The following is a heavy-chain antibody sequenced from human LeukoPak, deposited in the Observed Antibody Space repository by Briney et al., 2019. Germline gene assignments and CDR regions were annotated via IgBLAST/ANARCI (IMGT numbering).Heavy chain of an antibody. D-gene: IGHD4-11*01. J-gene: IGHJ3*02. CDR2: IYYSGST. Sequence: SETLSLTCTASGGSISSYYWSWIRQPPGKGLEWIGYIYYSGSTNYNPSLKSRVTISVDTSKNQFSLKLSSVTAADTAVYYCARDLQRAFDIWGQGTMVTVSS. V-gene: IGHV4-59*01. CDR1: GGSISSYY. CDR3: ARDLQRAFDI.